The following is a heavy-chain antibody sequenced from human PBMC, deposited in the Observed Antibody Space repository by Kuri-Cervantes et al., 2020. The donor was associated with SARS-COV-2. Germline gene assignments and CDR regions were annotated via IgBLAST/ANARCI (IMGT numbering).Heavy chain of an antibody. V-gene: IGHV4-59*01. D-gene: IGHD3-22*01. CDR1: GGSISSYY. J-gene: IGHJ5*02. CDR2: IYYSGST. Sequence: SETLSLTCTVSGGSISSYYWSWIRQPPGKGLEWIGYIYYSGSTNYNPSLKSRVTVSVDTSKNPFSLKLSSVTAADTAVYYCAAEVAYYDSSGRQNWFDPWGQGTLVTVSS. CDR3: AAEVAYYDSSGRQNWFDP.